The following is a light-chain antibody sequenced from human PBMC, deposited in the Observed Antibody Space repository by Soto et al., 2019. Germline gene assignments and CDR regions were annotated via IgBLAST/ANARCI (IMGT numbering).Light chain of an antibody. Sequence: QSALTQPPSASGSPGQSVTISCTGTSSDVGGYNYVSWYQQHPGKAPKLIIYEVSKRPSGVPDRFSGSKSGNTASLTVSGLQAEDEADYYCSSYEGSNNVVFGGGTKLTVL. CDR1: SSDVGGYNY. CDR2: EVS. CDR3: SSYEGSNNVV. V-gene: IGLV2-8*01. J-gene: IGLJ2*01.